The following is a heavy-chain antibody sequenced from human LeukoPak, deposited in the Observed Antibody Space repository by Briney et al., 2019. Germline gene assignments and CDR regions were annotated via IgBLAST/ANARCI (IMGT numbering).Heavy chain of an antibody. J-gene: IGHJ2*01. D-gene: IGHD4-23*01. CDR2: INPNSGGT. CDR3: ARHPGKVTNDWYFDL. Sequence: ASVKVSCKASGYTFTGYYMHWVRQAPGQGPEWMGWINPNSGGTNYAQKFQGRVTMTRDTSITTAYMELSRLSSDDTAVYYCARHPGKVTNDWYFDLWGRGTLVTVSS. V-gene: IGHV1-2*02. CDR1: GYTFTGYY.